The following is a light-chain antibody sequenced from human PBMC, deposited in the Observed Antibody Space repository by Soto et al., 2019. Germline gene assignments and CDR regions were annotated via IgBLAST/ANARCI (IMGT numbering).Light chain of an antibody. CDR2: SND. CDR3: AAWDDSLNVNGYYV. CDR1: SSDVGSHNL. V-gene: IGLV1-44*01. J-gene: IGLJ1*01. Sequence: QSVLTQPASVSGSPGQSITISCTGTSSDVGSHNLVSWYQQLLGTAPKLLIFSNDQRPSGVPDRFSGSKSGTSASLAISGLQSEDEADYYCAAWDDSLNVNGYYVFGTGTKVTAL.